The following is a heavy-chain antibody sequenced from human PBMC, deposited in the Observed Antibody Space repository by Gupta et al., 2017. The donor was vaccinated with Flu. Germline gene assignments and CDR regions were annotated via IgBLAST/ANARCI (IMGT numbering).Heavy chain of an antibody. J-gene: IGHJ4*02. CDR3: AKKAAVGANYFDY. D-gene: IGHD1-26*01. CDR2: GVST. V-gene: IGHV3-23*01. Sequence: GVSTYYADSVKGRFTISRDNSKSTLYLQMNSLRAEDTAIYYCAKKAAVGANYFDYWGRGNLVTVSS.